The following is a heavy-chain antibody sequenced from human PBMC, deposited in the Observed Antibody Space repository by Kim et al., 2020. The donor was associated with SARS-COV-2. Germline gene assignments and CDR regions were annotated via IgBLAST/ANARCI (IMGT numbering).Heavy chain of an antibody. CDR2: IYYSGST. D-gene: IGHD2-15*01. V-gene: IGHV4-61*01. Sequence: SETLSLTCTVSGGSVSSGSYYWSWIRQPPGKGLEWIGYIYYSGSTNYKPSLKSRVTISVDTSKNQFSLKLSSVTAADTAVYYCARDGPCSGGSCSPWGQGTLVTVSS. J-gene: IGHJ5*02. CDR1: GGSVSSGSYY. CDR3: ARDGPCSGGSCSP.